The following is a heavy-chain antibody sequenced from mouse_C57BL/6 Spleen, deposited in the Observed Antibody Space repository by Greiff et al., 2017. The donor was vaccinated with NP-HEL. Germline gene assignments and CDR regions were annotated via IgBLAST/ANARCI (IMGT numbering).Heavy chain of an antibody. CDR1: GYTFTDYE. CDR3: TREGITTVVDAWFAY. D-gene: IGHD1-1*01. CDR2: IDPETGGT. J-gene: IGHJ3*01. V-gene: IGHV1-15*01. Sequence: QVQLQQSGAELVRPGASVTLSCKASGYTFTDYEMHWVKQTPVHGLEWIGAIDPETGGTAYNQKFKGKAILTADKSSSTAYMELRSLTSEDSAVYYCTREGITTVVDAWFAYWGQGTLVTVSA.